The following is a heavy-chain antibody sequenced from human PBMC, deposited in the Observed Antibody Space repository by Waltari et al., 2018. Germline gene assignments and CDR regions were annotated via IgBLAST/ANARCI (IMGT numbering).Heavy chain of an antibody. CDR2: ISSSGSTI. D-gene: IGHD3-22*01. CDR3: ARGSNYDPPSFDY. V-gene: IGHV3-48*04. CDR1: GFTFSSYS. Sequence: EVQLVESGGGLVQPGGSLRLSCAASGFTFSSYSMNWVRQAPGKGLEWVSYISSSGSTIYYADSVKGRFTISRDNAKNSLYLQMNSLRAEDTAVYYCARGSNYDPPSFDYWGQGTLVTVSS. J-gene: IGHJ4*02.